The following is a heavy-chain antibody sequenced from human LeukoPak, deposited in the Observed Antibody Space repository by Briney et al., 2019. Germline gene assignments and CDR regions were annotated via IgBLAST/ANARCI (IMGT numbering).Heavy chain of an antibody. J-gene: IGHJ4*02. CDR1: GGSLSTHH. V-gene: IGHV4-59*11. CDR3: ARGYDSSAYYPFNY. Sequence: PSETLSLTCVVSGGSLSTHHWSWIRQSPGRGLEWIGYISDSGSTNYNPSLKSRVAISVDTSKNQFSLMLSSVTAADTAVYYCARGYDSSAYYPFNYWGQGTLVTVSS. D-gene: IGHD3-22*01. CDR2: ISDSGST.